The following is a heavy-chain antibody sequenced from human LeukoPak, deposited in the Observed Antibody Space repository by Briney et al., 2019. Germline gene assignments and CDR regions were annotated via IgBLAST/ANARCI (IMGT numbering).Heavy chain of an antibody. CDR1: GFTFSSYS. J-gene: IGHJ4*02. CDR3: ARLGLTDYFDY. CDR2: ISSSSNYI. V-gene: IGHV3-21*01. Sequence: GWSLRLSCAASGFTFSSYSMNWVRQAPGKGLEWVSSISSSSNYIYYADSVKGRFTISRDNAKNSLYLQMNSLRAEDTAVYYCARLGLTDYFDYWGQGTLDRVSS.